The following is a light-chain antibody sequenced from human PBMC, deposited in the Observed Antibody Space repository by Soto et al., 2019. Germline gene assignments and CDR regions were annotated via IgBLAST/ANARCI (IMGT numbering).Light chain of an antibody. J-gene: IGLJ2*01. Sequence: QSALTQPRSVSGSPGQSVTISCSGTSSDVGLYNYVSWYQQHPGTAPKLIIYDVTERPSGVPDRFSGSRSDNTASLIISGLQADDEAEYFCSSYAGSYTSVVFGGGTKLTVL. V-gene: IGLV2-11*01. CDR1: SSDVGLYNY. CDR3: SSYAGSYTSVV. CDR2: DVT.